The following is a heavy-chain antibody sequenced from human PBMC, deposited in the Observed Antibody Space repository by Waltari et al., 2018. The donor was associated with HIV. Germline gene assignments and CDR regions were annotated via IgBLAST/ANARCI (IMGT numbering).Heavy chain of an antibody. CDR1: GFTFSSYA. D-gene: IGHD2-2*01. V-gene: IGHV3-23*01. CDR2: ISGSGGST. Sequence: EVQLLESGGGLVQPGGSLRLSCAASGFTFSSYAMSWVRQAPGKGLGWVSAISGSGGSTYYADAVKGRFTISRDNSKNTLYLQMNSLRAEDTAVYYCAKDIVVVPAATEYYFDYWGQGTLVTVS. CDR3: AKDIVVVPAATEYYFDY. J-gene: IGHJ4*02.